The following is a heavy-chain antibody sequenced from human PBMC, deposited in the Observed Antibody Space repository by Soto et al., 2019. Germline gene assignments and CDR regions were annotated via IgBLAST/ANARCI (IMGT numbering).Heavy chain of an antibody. CDR3: ARETRDCSGGSCYSSPLSDYFDY. J-gene: IGHJ4*02. Sequence: ASVKVSCKASGYTFTSYGISWVRQAPGQGLEWMGWISAYNGNTNYAQKLQGRVTMTRDTSTSTVYMELSSLRSEDTAVYYCARETRDCSGGSCYSSPLSDYFDYWGQGTLVTVSS. D-gene: IGHD2-15*01. CDR1: GYTFTSYG. V-gene: IGHV1-18*01. CDR2: ISAYNGNT.